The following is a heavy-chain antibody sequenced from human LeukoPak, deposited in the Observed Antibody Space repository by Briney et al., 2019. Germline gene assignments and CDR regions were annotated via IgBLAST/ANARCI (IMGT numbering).Heavy chain of an antibody. J-gene: IGHJ3*01. CDR1: GFSISSYW. CDR3: ARHDAFDL. V-gene: IGHV3-7*01. Sequence: GGSLRLSCAASGFSISSYWMTWVRQAPGKGLEWVANIKDDGSEKVHMDSAMGRFTISRDNAKNTLYLQMNSLRVEDTAVYYCARHDAFDLWGQGTNVVVSS. CDR2: IKDDGSEK.